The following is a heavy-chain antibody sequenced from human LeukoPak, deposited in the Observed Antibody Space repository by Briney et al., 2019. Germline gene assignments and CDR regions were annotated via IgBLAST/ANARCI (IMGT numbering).Heavy chain of an antibody. Sequence: ASVKVSCKASGYTFTSYGISWVRQAPGQGLEWMGWISAYNGNTNYAQKLQGRVTMTTDTSTSTAYMELRSLRSDDTAVYYCARDRYCSSTSCYTYYGMDVWGQGTTVTVSS. J-gene: IGHJ6*02. CDR1: GYTFTSYG. V-gene: IGHV1-18*01. CDR3: ARDRYCSSTSCYTYYGMDV. CDR2: ISAYNGNT. D-gene: IGHD2-2*02.